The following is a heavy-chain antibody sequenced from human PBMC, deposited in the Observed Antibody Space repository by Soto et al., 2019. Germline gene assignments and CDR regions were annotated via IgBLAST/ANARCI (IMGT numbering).Heavy chain of an antibody. V-gene: IGHV3-9*01. Sequence: PGGSLRLSCAVSGFTFDDNAMHRDRQAPEKGLEWVSGINWKSDIGYADSVKGRFTISRDNAENSLYLQMNSLRAEDTALYYFAISQDRGGRTTFIYWGQGTQVTVSS. J-gene: IGHJ4*02. CDR1: GFTFDDNA. CDR2: INWKSDI. D-gene: IGHD3-16*01. CDR3: AISQDRGGRTTFIY.